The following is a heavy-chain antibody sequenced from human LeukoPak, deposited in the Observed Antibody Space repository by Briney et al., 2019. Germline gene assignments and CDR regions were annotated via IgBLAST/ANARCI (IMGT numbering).Heavy chain of an antibody. V-gene: IGHV1-69*05. Sequence: SVKVSCKASGGTFSSYAISWVRQAPGQGLEWMGGIIPIFGTANYAQKFQGRVTITTDESTSTAYMELSSLRSEDTAVYYCATDDSSGYVFDFWGQGTLVTVYS. D-gene: IGHD3-22*01. CDR1: GGTFSSYA. J-gene: IGHJ4*02. CDR3: ATDDSSGYVFDF. CDR2: IIPIFGTA.